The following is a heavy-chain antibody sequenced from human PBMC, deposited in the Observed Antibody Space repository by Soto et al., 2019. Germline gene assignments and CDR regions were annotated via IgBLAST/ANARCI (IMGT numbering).Heavy chain of an antibody. Sequence: SATLSLTCTVSGGSISSGGYYWSWILQHPGNGLEWIGNIYYSGGTSDNPSLKSRITRTGDTSNIQFSQKLSPVNAADTAVYSCARVAVDTAMDYYFDYWGQGTLVTVSS. CDR2: IYYSGGT. CDR1: GGSISSGGYY. J-gene: IGHJ4*02. CDR3: ARVAVDTAMDYYFDY. V-gene: IGHV4-31*03. D-gene: IGHD5-18*01.